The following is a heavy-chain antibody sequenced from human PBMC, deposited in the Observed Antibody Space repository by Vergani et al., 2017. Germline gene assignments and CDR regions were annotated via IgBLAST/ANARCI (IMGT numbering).Heavy chain of an antibody. CDR1: GYSISSGNW. V-gene: IGHV4-28*01. J-gene: IGHJ6*02. Sequence: QVQLQESGPRLVKPSDTLSLICDVSGYSISSGNWWAWIRQPPGKGLEWIGHIYYSGRTYYNPSLKSRVTMSADTSKNQFSLKLSSVTAVDTAVYYCASLWFGELLRGRNGMDVWGQGTTVTVSS. CDR3: ASLWFGELLRGRNGMDV. CDR2: IYYSGRT. D-gene: IGHD3-10*01.